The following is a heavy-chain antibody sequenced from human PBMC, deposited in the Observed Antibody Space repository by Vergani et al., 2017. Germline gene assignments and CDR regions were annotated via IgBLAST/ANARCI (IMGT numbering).Heavy chain of an antibody. CDR3: AKGGSSWYSGYYYYYMDV. D-gene: IGHD6-13*01. CDR2: ISGSGGST. V-gene: IGHV3-23*01. J-gene: IGHJ6*03. CDR1: GFTFSSYA. Sequence: EVQLLESGGGLVQPGGSLRLSCAAPGFTFSSYAMSWVRQAPGKGVEWVSAISGSGGSTYYTDSVKGRFTRSRDNSKNTLYLQMNSLRAEDTAVYYCAKGGSSWYSGYYYYYMDVWGKGTTVTVSS.